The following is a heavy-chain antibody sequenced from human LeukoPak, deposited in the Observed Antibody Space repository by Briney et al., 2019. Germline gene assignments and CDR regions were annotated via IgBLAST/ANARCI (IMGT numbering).Heavy chain of an antibody. D-gene: IGHD5-12*01. CDR3: ARDRGYTQDY. CDR1: GFTFRSYW. CDR2: IKSDGSST. V-gene: IGHV3-74*01. J-gene: IGHJ4*02. Sequence: PGGSRRLSCAASGFTFRSYWMHWARQAPGKGLVWVSHIKSDGSSTSYADSVKGRFTISRDNAKNTLYLQMNSLRAEDTAVYYGARDRGYTQDYWGQGTLVTVSS.